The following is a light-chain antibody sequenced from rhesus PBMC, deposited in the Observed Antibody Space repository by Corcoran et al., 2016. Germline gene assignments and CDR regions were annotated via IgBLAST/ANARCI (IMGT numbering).Light chain of an antibody. Sequence: QAALTQSPSVSGYPGQSVTISCTGTSSDIGCSNRFSCYQQHPGKAPTFMIYEVNTLPSGVSDRFAGSKSGNTASRTISGPQAEDEADYYCGSYASSSAYIFGSGTRLTVL. J-gene: IGLJ1*01. CDR1: SSDIGCSNR. CDR2: EVN. CDR3: GSYASSSAYI. V-gene: IGLV2-13*02.